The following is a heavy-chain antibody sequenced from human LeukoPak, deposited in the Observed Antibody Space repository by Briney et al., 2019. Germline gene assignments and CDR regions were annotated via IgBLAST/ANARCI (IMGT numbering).Heavy chain of an antibody. V-gene: IGHV3-74*01. CDR3: ARESVGYYMDV. J-gene: IGHJ6*03. CDR2: INSDGSST. CDR1: GFTFSSYW. Sequence: GGSLRLSCAASGFTFSSYWIHWVRQAPGKGLVWVSRINSDGSSTTYADSVKGRFTISRDNAKNSLYLQMNSLRAEDTAVYYCARESVGYYMDVWGKGTTVTVSS.